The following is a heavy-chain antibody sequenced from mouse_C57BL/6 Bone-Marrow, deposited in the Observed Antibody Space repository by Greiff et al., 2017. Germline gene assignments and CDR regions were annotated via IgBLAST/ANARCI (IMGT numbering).Heavy chain of an antibody. J-gene: IGHJ4*01. CDR2: INPSTGST. D-gene: IGHD2-5*01. CDR3: ARYDSNYRPAMDY. CDR1: GYTFTNYY. Sequence: VQRVESGAELAKPGASVKLSCKASGYTFTNYYMHWVKQRPVQGLEWIGYINPSTGSTKYNQKFKDKATLTADKSSSTAYMQLSSLTYEDSAVYYCARYDSNYRPAMDYWGQGTTVTVSS. V-gene: IGHV1-7*01.